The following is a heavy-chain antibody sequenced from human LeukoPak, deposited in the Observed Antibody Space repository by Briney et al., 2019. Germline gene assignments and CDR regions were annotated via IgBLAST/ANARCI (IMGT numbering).Heavy chain of an antibody. V-gene: IGHV4-34*01. J-gene: IGHJ4*02. CDR2: VNHSGST. D-gene: IGHD6-13*01. Sequence: PSETLSLTCAVYGGSFSGYYWSWIRQPPGKGLEWIGEVNHSGSTNYNPSLKGRVTISVDTSKNQFSLKLSSVTAADTAVYYCVGSSSWYYFDYWGQGTLVTVSS. CDR1: GGSFSGYY. CDR3: VGSSSWYYFDY.